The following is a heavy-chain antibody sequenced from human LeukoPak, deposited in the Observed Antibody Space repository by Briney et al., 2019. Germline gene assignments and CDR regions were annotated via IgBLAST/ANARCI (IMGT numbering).Heavy chain of an antibody. CDR3: AITLWFGVFDY. D-gene: IGHD3-10*01. CDR2: IYYSGSS. J-gene: IGHJ4*02. V-gene: IGHV4-39*07. CDR1: GGSLSSSSYY. Sequence: SETLSLTRTFSGGSLSSSSYYGGWIRHPPGKGLEWIGSIYYSGSSYYNPPLKSRVTISVDTSKNQFSLKLSSVTAADTAVYYCAITLWFGVFDYWGEGTLVTVSS.